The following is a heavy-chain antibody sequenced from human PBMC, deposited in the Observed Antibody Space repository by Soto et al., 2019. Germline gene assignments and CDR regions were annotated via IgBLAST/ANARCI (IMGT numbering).Heavy chain of an antibody. D-gene: IGHD5-12*01. CDR1: GYTFTSYG. J-gene: IGHJ6*03. CDR2: ISAYNGNT. CDR3: AREGIVATIFSVHYYYYYYMDV. Sequence: VASVKVSCKASGYTFTSYGISWVRQAPGQGLEWMGWISAYNGNTNYAQKLQGRVTMTTDTSTSTAYMELRSLRSDDTAVYYCAREGIVATIFSVHYYYYYYMDVWGKGTTVTVSS. V-gene: IGHV1-18*01.